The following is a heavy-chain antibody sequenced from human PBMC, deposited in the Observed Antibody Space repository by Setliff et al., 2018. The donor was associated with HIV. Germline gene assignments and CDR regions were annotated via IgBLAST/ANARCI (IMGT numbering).Heavy chain of an antibody. Sequence: AASVKVSCKASGGTFNTYTINWVRQAPGHGLEWMGGITPLFGTSNYAQKFQGRVTITVDASTSIVDMEISSLRSEDTAVYYCTRGPEVTTVTNPLTAEYFQHWVQVTPVTVSS. CDR2: ITPLFGTS. D-gene: IGHD4-17*01. CDR1: GGTFNTYT. J-gene: IGHJ1*01. V-gene: IGHV1-69*13. CDR3: TRGPEVTTVTNPLTAEYFQH.